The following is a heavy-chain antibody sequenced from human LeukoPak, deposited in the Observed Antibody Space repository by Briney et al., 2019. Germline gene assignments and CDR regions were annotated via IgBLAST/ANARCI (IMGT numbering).Heavy chain of an antibody. CDR3: ARDLRFLEWFYDY. CDR1: GFTFSSYW. V-gene: IGHV3-74*01. J-gene: IGHJ4*02. Sequence: GGSLRLSCAASGFTFSSYWMHWVRQAPGKGLLWVSRINSDGSSTSYADSVKGRFTISRDNAKNTLYLQMNSLRAEDTAVYYCARDLRFLEWFYDYWGQGTLVTVSS. D-gene: IGHD3-3*01. CDR2: INSDGSST.